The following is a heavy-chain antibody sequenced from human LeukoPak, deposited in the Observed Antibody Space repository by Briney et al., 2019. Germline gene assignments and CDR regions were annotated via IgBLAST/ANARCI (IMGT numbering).Heavy chain of an antibody. D-gene: IGHD5-12*01. CDR2: ISGTGGTT. CDR1: GFTFSSYG. V-gene: IGHV3-23*01. J-gene: IGHJ4*02. CDR3: ARDQSGIVATITFDY. Sequence: GGSLRLSCAASGFTFSSYGMSWVRQAPGKGVEWVSAISGTGGTTYYADSVKGRFTISRDNAKNTLYLQMNSLRAEDTAVYYCARDQSGIVATITFDYWGQGILVTVSS.